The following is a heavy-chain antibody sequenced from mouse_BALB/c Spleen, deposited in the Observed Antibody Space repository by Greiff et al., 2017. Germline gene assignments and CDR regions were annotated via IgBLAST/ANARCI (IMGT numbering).Heavy chain of an antibody. V-gene: IGHV5-12-1*01. CDR2: ISSGGGST. J-gene: IGHJ3*01. Sequence: EVHLVESGGGLVKPGGSLKLSCAASGFAFSSYDMSWVRQTPEKRLEWVAYISSGGGSTYYPDTVKGRFTISRDNAKNTLYLQMSSLKSEDTAMYYCASAYDYDGVWFAYWGQGTLVTVSA. D-gene: IGHD2-4*01. CDR1: GFAFSSYD. CDR3: ASAYDYDGVWFAY.